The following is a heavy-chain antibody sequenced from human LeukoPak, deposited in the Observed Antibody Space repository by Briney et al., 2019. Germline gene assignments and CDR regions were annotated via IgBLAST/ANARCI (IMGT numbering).Heavy chain of an antibody. CDR2: IYYSGNA. D-gene: IGHD3/OR15-3a*01. CDR3: ASQLDTTGYYTVFIVS. J-gene: IGHJ4*02. V-gene: IGHV4-39*01. Sequence: PSETPSLTCTPPVGSISNSSYYWAWIRQPPGKGLESIGIIYYSGNAFYNLSLKCRVTILLEASNNRFSREVDSAAAADTAMYYCASQLDTTGYYTVFIVSWGQGALVTVSS. CDR1: VGSISNSSYY.